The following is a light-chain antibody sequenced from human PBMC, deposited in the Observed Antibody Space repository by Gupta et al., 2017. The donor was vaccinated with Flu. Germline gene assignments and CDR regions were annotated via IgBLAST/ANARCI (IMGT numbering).Light chain of an antibody. CDR1: SNDVGGSNR. V-gene: IGLV2-11*01. CDR2: DVT. Sequence: QSAPTQARSVSGSPGQSVTISCTGTSNDVGGSNRVSWYQQRPGKAPKLIIYDVTERPSGVPDRFSGSKSGNTASLTITGLQADDEADYYSSSHAGRVNWVFGPGTTVTVL. J-gene: IGLJ1*01. CDR3: SSHAGRVNWV.